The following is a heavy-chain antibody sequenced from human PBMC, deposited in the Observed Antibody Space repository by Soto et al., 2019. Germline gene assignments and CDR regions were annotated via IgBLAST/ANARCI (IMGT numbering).Heavy chain of an antibody. CDR3: ARQGGSSSGFYYYYYYMDV. Sequence: SETLSLTCTVSGCSISSRSYYWGWIRQPPGRGLEWIGSVYYSGSTYYNASLKSRVIMSVDTSKNQFSLKVTSVTAADTAVYYCARQGGSSSGFYYYYYYMDVWGKGTTVTVSS. CDR2: VYYSGST. V-gene: IGHV4-39*01. D-gene: IGHD6-6*01. J-gene: IGHJ6*03. CDR1: GCSISSRSYY.